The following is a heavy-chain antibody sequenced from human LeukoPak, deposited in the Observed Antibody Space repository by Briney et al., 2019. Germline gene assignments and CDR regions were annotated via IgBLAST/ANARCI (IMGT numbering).Heavy chain of an antibody. V-gene: IGHV4-39*01. D-gene: IGHD6-19*01. J-gene: IGHJ3*02. Sequence: ASETLPLTCTVSGGSISSSSYYWGWIRQPPGKGLEWIGSIYYSGSTYYNPSLKSRVTISVDTSKNQFSLKLSSVTAADTAVYYCARHVRAVAGTAGSAFDIWGQGTMVTVSS. CDR3: ARHVRAVAGTAGSAFDI. CDR2: IYYSGST. CDR1: GGSISSSSYY.